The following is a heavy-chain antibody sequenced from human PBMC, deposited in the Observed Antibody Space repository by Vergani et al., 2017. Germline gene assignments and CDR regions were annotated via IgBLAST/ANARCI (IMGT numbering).Heavy chain of an antibody. V-gene: IGHV3-23*01. J-gene: IGHJ5*02. CDR1: GFTFSSYA. CDR2: ISGSGGIT. CDR3: AMDSRDYVDSSGWPRGGFDP. D-gene: IGHD6-19*01. Sequence: EVQLLESGGGLVQPGGSLRLSCAASGFTFSSYAMSWVRQAPGKGLEWVSAISGSGGITYYADSVKGRFTISRDNSKNTLYLQMNSLRAEDTAVYYCAMDSRDYVDSSGWPRGGFDPWGQGTLVTVSS.